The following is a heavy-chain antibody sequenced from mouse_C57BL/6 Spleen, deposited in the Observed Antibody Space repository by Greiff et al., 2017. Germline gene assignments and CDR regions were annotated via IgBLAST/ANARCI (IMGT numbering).Heavy chain of an antibody. CDR3: ARRSYYDLYAMDY. CDR1: GYAFSSYW. J-gene: IGHJ4*01. CDR2: IYPGDGDT. V-gene: IGHV1-80*01. D-gene: IGHD2-4*01. Sequence: LVESGAELVKPGASVKISCKASGYAFSSYWMNWVKQRPGKGLEWIGQIYPGDGDTNYNGKFKGKATLTADKSSSTAYMQLSSLTSEDSAVYFCARRSYYDLYAMDYWGQGTSVTVSS.